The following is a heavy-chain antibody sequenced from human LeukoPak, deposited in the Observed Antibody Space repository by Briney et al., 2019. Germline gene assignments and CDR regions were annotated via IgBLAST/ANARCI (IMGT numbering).Heavy chain of an antibody. CDR1: GFTFINAW. CDR2: IKAKAHGGTI. J-gene: IGHJ4*02. CDR3: VRDQNYYDRSGYYRPFDC. Sequence: GGSLRLSCAASGFTFINAWMAWVRQAPGKGLEWVGRIKAKAHGGTIEYAAPVKGRFTISRDDSKNTLYLQMNSLRVEDTAVYYCVRDQNYYDRSGYYRPFDCWGQGTLVTVSS. V-gene: IGHV3-15*01. D-gene: IGHD3-22*01.